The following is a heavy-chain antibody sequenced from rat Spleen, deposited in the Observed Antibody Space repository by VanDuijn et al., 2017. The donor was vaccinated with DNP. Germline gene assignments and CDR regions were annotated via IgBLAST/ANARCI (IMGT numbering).Heavy chain of an antibody. CDR3: TTSGSAGFVY. CDR2: LSFDCIRA. J-gene: IGHJ3*01. D-gene: IGHD5-1*01. V-gene: IGHV5-29*01. Sequence: EVQLVESGGGLVQPGRSLKLSCAASGFTFSKYGMAWVRQAPTKGLEWVAALSFDCIRAYYPDSVKGRFIISRDNAKSTLYLQMDSLRSEDTATYYCTTSGSAGFVYWGQGTLVTVSS. CDR1: GFTFSKYG.